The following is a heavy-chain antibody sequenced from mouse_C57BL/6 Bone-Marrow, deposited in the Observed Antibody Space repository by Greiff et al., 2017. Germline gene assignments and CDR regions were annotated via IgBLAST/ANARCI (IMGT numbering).Heavy chain of an antibody. D-gene: IGHD1-1*01. Sequence: QVQLQQPGAELVMPGASVKLSCKASGYTFTSYWMHWVKQRPGQGLEWIGEIDPSDSYTNYNQKFTGKSTLTVDKSSSPAYMQLSSLTSEDSAVYYCARVAGSSLYYAMDYWGQGTSVTVSS. CDR2: IDPSDSYT. CDR3: ARVAGSSLYYAMDY. V-gene: IGHV1-69*01. CDR1: GYTFTSYW. J-gene: IGHJ4*01.